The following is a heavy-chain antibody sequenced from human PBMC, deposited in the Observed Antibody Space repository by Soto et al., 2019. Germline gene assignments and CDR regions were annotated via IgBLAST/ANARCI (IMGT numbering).Heavy chain of an antibody. Sequence: QVQLVESGGGVVQPGRSLRLSCAASGFTFSSYGMHWVRKAPGKGLEWVAAIWYDGSNKYYADSVKGRFTISRDNSKNTLNMQMNSLRADYTAVYYCARDSIYDYVWGSYRFDYWGQGTLVTVSS. J-gene: IGHJ4*02. CDR2: IWYDGSNK. D-gene: IGHD3-16*02. CDR3: ARDSIYDYVWGSYRFDY. CDR1: GFTFSSYG. V-gene: IGHV3-33*01.